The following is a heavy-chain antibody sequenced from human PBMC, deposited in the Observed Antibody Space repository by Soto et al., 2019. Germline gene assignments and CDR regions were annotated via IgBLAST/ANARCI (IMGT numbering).Heavy chain of an antibody. V-gene: IGHV3-30*18. Sequence: QVQLVESGGGVVQPGRSLRLSCAASGFTFSSYGMHWVRQAPGKGLEWVAVISYDGSNKYYADSVKGRFTISRDNSKNTLYLQMNSLRAEDTAVYYCAKDEYYDILTGYSPRDYYYGMDVWGQGTTVTVSS. CDR2: ISYDGSNK. J-gene: IGHJ6*02. CDR1: GFTFSSYG. D-gene: IGHD3-9*01. CDR3: AKDEYYDILTGYSPRDYYYGMDV.